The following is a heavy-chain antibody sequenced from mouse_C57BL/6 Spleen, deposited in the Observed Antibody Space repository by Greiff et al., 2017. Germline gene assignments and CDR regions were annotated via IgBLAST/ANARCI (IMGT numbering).Heavy chain of an antibody. V-gene: IGHV5-17*01. CDR3: ARNGYAY. Sequence: EVQGVESGAGLVKPGGSLKLSCAASGYTFSDYGMHWVRQAPEKGLEWVAYISSGSSTINYADTVKGRLTISRDNAKNTLFLQMTSLRSGDTAMYCCARNGYAYWGQGTTLTVSS. J-gene: IGHJ2*01. CDR2: ISSGSSTI. D-gene: IGHD2-2*01. CDR1: GYTFSDYG.